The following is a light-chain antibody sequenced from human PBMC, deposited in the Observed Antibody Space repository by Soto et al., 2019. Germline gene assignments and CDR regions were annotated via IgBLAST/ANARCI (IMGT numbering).Light chain of an antibody. CDR1: QSVANN. CDR2: GAS. CDR3: QQDNDGPRT. Sequence: EIVMTQSPVTLSLSPGDRATLSCRASQSVANNLAWFQQRPGQAPRLLGYGASATATGIPARFSGSGSGTEFTLTIRSLQSEDFAVYYCQQDNDGPRTFGQGTKVEIK. V-gene: IGKV3-15*01. J-gene: IGKJ1*01.